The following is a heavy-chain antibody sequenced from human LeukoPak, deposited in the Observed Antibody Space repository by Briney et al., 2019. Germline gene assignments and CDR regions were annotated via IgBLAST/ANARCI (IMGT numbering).Heavy chain of an antibody. J-gene: IGHJ4*02. CDR1: GFTASSNY. D-gene: IGHD3-22*01. CDR3: ARAAYYYDSSGH. V-gene: IGHV3-66*01. CDR2: IYSGGST. Sequence: PGGSLRLSCAASGFTASSNYMSWVRQAPGKGLEWVSVIYSGGSTYYADSVKGRFTISRDNSKNTLYLQMNSLRAEDTAVYYCARAAYYYDSSGHWGQGTLVTVSS.